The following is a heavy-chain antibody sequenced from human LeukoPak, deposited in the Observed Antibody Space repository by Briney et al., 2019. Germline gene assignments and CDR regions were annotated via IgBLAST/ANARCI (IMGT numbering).Heavy chain of an antibody. J-gene: IGHJ6*03. CDR2: ISGSGGST. D-gene: IGHD2-15*01. CDR3: AKGQDLLNYYYYYMDV. CDR1: GFAFSSYA. Sequence: PGGSLRLSCAASGFAFSSYAMSWVRQAPGKGLEWVSAISGSGGSTYYADSVKGRFTISRDNSKNTLYLQMNSLRAEDTAVYYCAKGQDLLNYYYYYMDVWGKGTTVTVSS. V-gene: IGHV3-23*01.